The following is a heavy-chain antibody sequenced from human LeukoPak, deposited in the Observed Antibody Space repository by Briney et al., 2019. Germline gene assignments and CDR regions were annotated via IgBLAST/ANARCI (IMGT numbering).Heavy chain of an antibody. D-gene: IGHD6-19*01. V-gene: IGHV3-30-3*02. Sequence: PGGSLRLSCAASGFILSSYAMHWVRQAPGKGLEWVALISYDGNKKYYADSVKGRFTISRDNSKNTLYLQMNSLRAEDTALYYCAKWDPPEYSSGQTLNIDYWGQGTLVTVSS. CDR1: GFILSSYA. CDR3: AKWDPPEYSSGQTLNIDY. J-gene: IGHJ4*02. CDR2: ISYDGNKK.